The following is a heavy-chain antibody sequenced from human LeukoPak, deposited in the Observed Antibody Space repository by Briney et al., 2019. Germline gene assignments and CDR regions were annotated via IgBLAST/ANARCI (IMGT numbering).Heavy chain of an antibody. V-gene: IGHV3-23*01. CDR2: ISGSGGST. CDR1: GFTVSNNY. Sequence: GGSLRLSCAASGFTVSNNYLSWVRQAPGKGLEWVSAISGSGGSTYYADSVKGRFTISRDNSKNTLYLQMNSLRAEDTAVYYCAKDEGVTIFGVAPRHFDYWGQGTLVTVSS. CDR3: AKDEGVTIFGVAPRHFDY. D-gene: IGHD3-3*01. J-gene: IGHJ4*02.